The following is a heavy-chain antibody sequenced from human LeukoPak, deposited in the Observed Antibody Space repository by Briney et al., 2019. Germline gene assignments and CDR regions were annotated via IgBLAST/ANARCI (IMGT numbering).Heavy chain of an antibody. Sequence: SETLSLTCTVSGGSISSYYWSWIRQPPGKGLEWIGYIYYSGSTNYNPSLKSRVTISVDTSKNQFSLKLRSVTAADTAVYYCARVAVGATGIEDYWGQGTLVTVSS. D-gene: IGHD1-26*01. V-gene: IGHV4-59*01. J-gene: IGHJ4*02. CDR3: ARVAVGATGIEDY. CDR1: GGSISSYY. CDR2: IYYSGST.